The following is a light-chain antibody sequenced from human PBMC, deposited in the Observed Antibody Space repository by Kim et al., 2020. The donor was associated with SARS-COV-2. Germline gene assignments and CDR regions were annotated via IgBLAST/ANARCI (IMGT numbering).Light chain of an antibody. CDR2: GAS. CDR1: QSVSSSY. V-gene: IGKV3D-7*01. J-gene: IGKJ4*01. CDR3: QQDYNLPLT. Sequence: EIVVTQSPATLSLSPGERATLSCRASQSVSSSYLSWYQQKPGQAPRLLIYGASTRATGIPARFSGSGSGTDFTLTISSLQPEDFAVYYCQQDYNLPLTFGGGTKVDIK.